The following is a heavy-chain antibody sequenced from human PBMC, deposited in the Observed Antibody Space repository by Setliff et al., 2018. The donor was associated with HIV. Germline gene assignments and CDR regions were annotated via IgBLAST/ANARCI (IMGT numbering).Heavy chain of an antibody. CDR3: ARHLAGDLDY. V-gene: IGHV4-39*01. CDR1: GGSISSSSYY. CDR2: IYHSGST. D-gene: IGHD7-27*01. Sequence: PSETLSLTCTVSGGSISSSSYYWGWIRQPPGKGLEWIGSIYHSGSTYYNPSLKSRVTISVDTSKNQFSLELSSVTATDTATYYCARHLAGDLDYWGQGTLVTVSS. J-gene: IGHJ4*02.